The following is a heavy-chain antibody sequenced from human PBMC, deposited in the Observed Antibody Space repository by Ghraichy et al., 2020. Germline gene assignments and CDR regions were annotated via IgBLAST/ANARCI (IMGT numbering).Heavy chain of an antibody. Sequence: SETLSLTCSVSGGSIRRNYWSWIWQPPGKGLEWIGYIFYSGTTNYNPVLKSRVTLSVDTSKNQFSLTVWSVNAADTAVYYCARNRGSSSYDYYGMDVWGQGTTVTVSS. CDR2: IFYSGTT. V-gene: IGHV4-59*01. J-gene: IGHJ6*02. D-gene: IGHD1-14*01. CDR3: ARNRGSSSYDYYGMDV. CDR1: GGSIRRNY.